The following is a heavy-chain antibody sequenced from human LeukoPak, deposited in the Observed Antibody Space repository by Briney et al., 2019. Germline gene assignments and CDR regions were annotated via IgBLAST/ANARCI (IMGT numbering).Heavy chain of an antibody. CDR1: GYRFTSYG. V-gene: IGHV1-18*01. CDR3: ARGGDGDILTGLVFDY. D-gene: IGHD3-9*01. J-gene: IGHJ4*02. Sequence: GASVKVSCKASGYRFTSYGISWVRQAPGQGLEWMGWISAYNGNTNYAQKLQGRVTMTTDTSTSTAYMELRSRRSDDTAVYYCARGGDGDILTGLVFDYWGQGTLATVSS. CDR2: ISAYNGNT.